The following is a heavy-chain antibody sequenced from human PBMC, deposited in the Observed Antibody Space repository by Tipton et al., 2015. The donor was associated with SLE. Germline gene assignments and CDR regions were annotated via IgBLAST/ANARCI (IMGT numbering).Heavy chain of an antibody. J-gene: IGHJ6*02. CDR1: GFTFDDFA. CDR2: ISWDSRSI. V-gene: IGHV3-9*01. Sequence: SLRLSCAASGFTFDDFAMHWVRQAPGKGLEWVSGISWDSRSIGYADSVKGRFTISRDNAKNSLYLQMNSLRAEDTALYYCTKDIGALPGFGMDVWGQGTTVTVSS. D-gene: IGHD3-16*01. CDR3: TKDIGALPGFGMDV.